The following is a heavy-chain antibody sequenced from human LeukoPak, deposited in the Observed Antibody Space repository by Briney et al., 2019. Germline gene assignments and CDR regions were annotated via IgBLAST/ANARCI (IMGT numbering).Heavy chain of an antibody. V-gene: IGHV3-21*01. CDR1: GFTFSSYS. Sequence: GGSLRLSCAASGFTFSSYSMNWVRQAPGKGLEWVSSISSSSSYIYYADSVKGRLTISRDNAKNSLYLQMNSLRAEDTAVYYCARDRDDSSGYYYYYYYYGMDVWGQGTTVTVSS. CDR3: ARDRDDSSGYYYYYYYYGMDV. CDR2: ISSSSSYI. J-gene: IGHJ6*02. D-gene: IGHD3-22*01.